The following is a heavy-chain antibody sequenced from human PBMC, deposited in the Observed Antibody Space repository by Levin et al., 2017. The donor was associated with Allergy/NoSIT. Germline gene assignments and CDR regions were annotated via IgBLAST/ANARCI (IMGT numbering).Heavy chain of an antibody. D-gene: IGHD6-13*01. V-gene: IGHV2-70*04. J-gene: IGHJ4*02. CDR1: GFSLSTSGMR. CDR3: ARDVIAAVGTFDY. Sequence: CTFSGFSLSTSGMRVSWIRQPPGKALEWLARIDWDDDKFYSTSLKTRLAISKDTAKNQVVLTLTNVDPVDTATYYCARDVIAAVGTFDYWGQGTLVTVSS. CDR2: IDWDDDK.